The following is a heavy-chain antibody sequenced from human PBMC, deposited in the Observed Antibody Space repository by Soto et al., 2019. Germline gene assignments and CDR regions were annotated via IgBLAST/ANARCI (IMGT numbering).Heavy chain of an antibody. CDR1: GFTFSSYS. J-gene: IGHJ3*02. V-gene: IGHV3-48*01. Sequence: EVQLVESGGGLVQPGGSLRLSCAASGFTFSSYSMNWVRQAPGKGLEWVSYISSSSSTIYYADSVKGRFTISRDNAKNSLYLQMNSLRAEDTAVYYCARLASPPSRDSSSSFVTAFDIWGQGTMVTVSS. CDR2: ISSSSSTI. D-gene: IGHD6-6*01. CDR3: ARLASPPSRDSSSSFVTAFDI.